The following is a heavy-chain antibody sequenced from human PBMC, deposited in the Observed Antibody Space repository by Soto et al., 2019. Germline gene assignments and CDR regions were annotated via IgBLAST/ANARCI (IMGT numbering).Heavy chain of an antibody. V-gene: IGHV3-20*04. J-gene: IGHJ3*02. D-gene: IGHD3-9*01. Sequence: GGSLRLSCAASGFTFDDYGMSWVRQAPGKGLEWVSGINWNGGSTGYADSVKGRFTISRDNAKNSLYLQMNSLRAEDTALYYCARGLPHWQDILTGYHLDAFDIWGQGTMVTVSS. CDR2: INWNGGST. CDR3: ARGLPHWQDILTGYHLDAFDI. CDR1: GFTFDDYG.